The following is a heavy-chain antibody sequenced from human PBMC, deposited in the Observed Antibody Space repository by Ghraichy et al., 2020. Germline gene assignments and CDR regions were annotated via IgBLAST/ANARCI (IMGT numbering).Heavy chain of an antibody. CDR2: INSDGSST. CDR1: GFTFSSYW. CDR3: ATPVYSSYGMDV. J-gene: IGHJ6*02. V-gene: IGHV3-74*01. D-gene: IGHD6-13*01. Sequence: GGSLRLSCAASGFTFSSYWMHWVRQAPGKGLVWVSRINSDGSSTSYADSVKGRFTISRDNAKNTLYLQMNSLRAEDTAVYYCATPVYSSYGMDVWGQGTTVTVSS.